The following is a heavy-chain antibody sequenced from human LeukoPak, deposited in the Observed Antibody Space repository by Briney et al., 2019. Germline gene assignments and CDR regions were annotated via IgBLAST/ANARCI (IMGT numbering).Heavy chain of an antibody. CDR3: AGGSGTKGAFDI. J-gene: IGHJ3*02. Sequence: ETSETLSLTCAVYGGSFSGYYWSWIRQPPGKGLEWIGEINHSGSTNYNPSLKSRVTISVDTSKNQFSLKLSSVTAADTAVYYCAGGSGTKGAFDIWGQGTMVTVSS. CDR2: INHSGST. V-gene: IGHV4-34*01. CDR1: GGSFSGYY. D-gene: IGHD1-26*01.